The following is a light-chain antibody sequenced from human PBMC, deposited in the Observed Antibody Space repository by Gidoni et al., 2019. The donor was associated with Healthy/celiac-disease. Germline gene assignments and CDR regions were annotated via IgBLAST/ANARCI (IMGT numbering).Light chain of an antibody. CDR3: MQGTHWPPWT. J-gene: IGKJ1*01. CDR1: QSLVYSAGNTY. V-gene: IGKV2-30*01. Sequence: DVVMTQSPLSLPVTLGQPASISCRSSQSLVYSAGNTYVNWFQQRPGQSPRRLIYKVSNRDSEVPDRFSGRGSGPDFTLKFSRVEAGDVGFYYCMQGTHWPPWTFGQGTKVEIK. CDR2: KVS.